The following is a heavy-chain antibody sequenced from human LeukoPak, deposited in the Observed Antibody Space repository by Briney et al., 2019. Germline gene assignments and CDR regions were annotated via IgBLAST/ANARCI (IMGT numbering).Heavy chain of an antibody. CDR1: GFAFSTYA. CDR2: ISNDETKK. CDR3: ARGVVMVAAIDY. J-gene: IGHJ4*02. D-gene: IGHD2-15*01. Sequence: GRSLRLSCAASGFAFSTYAMHWVRQAPGKGLEWVAIISNDETKKFYADSVKGRFTISRDNSKNTLHLQMNSLRLEDTAVYYGARGVVMVAAIDYWGQGTLVTVSS. V-gene: IGHV3-30*04.